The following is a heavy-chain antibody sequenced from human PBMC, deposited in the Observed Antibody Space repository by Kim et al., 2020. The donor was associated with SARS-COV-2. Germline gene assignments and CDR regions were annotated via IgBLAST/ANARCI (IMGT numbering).Heavy chain of an antibody. Sequence: SSMRYANSVKRRFSISRDSAKKSLSLQMNSLTPEDTAVYYCVREPANWGQGTLVTVSS. J-gene: IGHJ4*02. CDR3: VREPAN. CDR2: SSM. V-gene: IGHV3-11*05.